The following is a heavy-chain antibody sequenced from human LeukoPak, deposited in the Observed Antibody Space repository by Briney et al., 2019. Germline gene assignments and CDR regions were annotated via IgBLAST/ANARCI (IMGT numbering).Heavy chain of an antibody. CDR2: INPNSGGT. V-gene: IGHV1-2*02. D-gene: IGHD3-3*01. Sequence: ASVKVSCKASGYTFTGYYMHWVRQAPGQGLEWMGWINPNSGGTNYAQKFQGRVTMTRDTSISTAYMELSRLRSDDTAVYYCAREHRKIFGVVIMDYWGQGTLVTVSS. CDR1: GYTFTGYY. J-gene: IGHJ4*02. CDR3: AREHRKIFGVVIMDY.